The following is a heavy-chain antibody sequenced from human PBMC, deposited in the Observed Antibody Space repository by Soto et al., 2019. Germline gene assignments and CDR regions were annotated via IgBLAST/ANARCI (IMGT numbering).Heavy chain of an antibody. D-gene: IGHD2-8*01. CDR3: TTLMVYAIYDYYYGMDV. V-gene: IGHV3-15*01. J-gene: IGHJ6*02. Sequence: GGSLRLSCAASGFTFSNAWMSWVRQAPGKGLEWVGRIKSKTDGGTTDYAAPVKGRFTISRDDSKNTLYLQMNSLKTEDTAVYYCTTLMVYAIYDYYYGMDVWGQGTTVTVSS. CDR2: IKSKTDGGTT. CDR1: GFTFSNAW.